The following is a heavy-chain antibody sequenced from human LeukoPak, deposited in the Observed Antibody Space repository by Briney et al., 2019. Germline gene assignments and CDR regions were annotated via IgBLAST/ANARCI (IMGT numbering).Heavy chain of an antibody. Sequence: ASVKVSCKASGYTFTGYYMHWVRQAPGQGLEWMGWINPNSGGTNYAQKFQGRVTMTRDTSISTAYMELSRLRSDDTAVYYCARDLIRYCSGGSCHLMGYWGQGTLVTVSS. CDR3: ARDLIRYCSGGSCHLMGY. V-gene: IGHV1-2*02. CDR1: GYTFTGYY. J-gene: IGHJ4*02. CDR2: INPNSGGT. D-gene: IGHD2-15*01.